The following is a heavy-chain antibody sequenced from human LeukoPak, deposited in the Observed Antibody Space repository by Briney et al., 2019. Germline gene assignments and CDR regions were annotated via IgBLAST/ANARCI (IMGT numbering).Heavy chain of an antibody. Sequence: SETLSLTCTVSGGSITSYYWSWIRQPAGKGLEWIGYIYYSGSTNYNPPLKGRVTISVDTSKNQFSLKLSSVTAADTAVYYCARRDLITGTTDYWGQGILVTVSS. CDR2: IYYSGST. CDR1: GGSITSYY. J-gene: IGHJ4*02. CDR3: ARRDLITGTTDY. D-gene: IGHD1-7*01. V-gene: IGHV4-59*01.